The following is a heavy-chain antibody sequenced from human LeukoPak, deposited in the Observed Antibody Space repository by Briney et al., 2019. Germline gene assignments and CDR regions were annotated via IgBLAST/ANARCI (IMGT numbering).Heavy chain of an antibody. CDR3: VRSSSSIFDY. V-gene: IGHV4-38-2*02. D-gene: IGHD6-6*01. CDR2: IYHSGST. CDR1: GYSISSGYY. Sequence: SGTLSLTCTVSGYSISSGYYWGWIRQPPGKGLEWIGSIYHSGSTYYNPSLKSRVSRSVDTSKNQFSLKLSSVTAADTAVYYCVRSSSSIFDYWGQGTLVTVSP. J-gene: IGHJ4*02.